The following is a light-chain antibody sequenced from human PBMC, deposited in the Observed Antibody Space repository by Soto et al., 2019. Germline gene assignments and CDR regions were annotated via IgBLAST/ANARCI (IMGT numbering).Light chain of an antibody. CDR1: QSVTSN. CDR2: GAS. CDR3: QQRCNWPPVT. V-gene: IGKV3-15*01. J-gene: IGKJ4*01. Sequence: IVMTQSPATLSVSPGERATLSCRASQSVTSNLAWYQQKPGQAPRLVIYGASTRATGIPARFSGSGSGTEFTLTISSLQSEDFAVYYCQQRCNWPPVTFGGGTKVEIK.